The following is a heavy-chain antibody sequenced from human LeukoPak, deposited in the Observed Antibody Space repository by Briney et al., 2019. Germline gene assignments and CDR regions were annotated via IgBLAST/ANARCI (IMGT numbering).Heavy chain of an antibody. CDR1: GFTFSSYW. D-gene: IGHD2/OR15-2a*01. Sequence: GGSLRLSCAASGFTFSSYWMYWVRQAPGRGLVWVSRINSDGSTTSYADSVKGRFTISRDNAKNTLYLQMNSLRAEDTAVYYCARVGTTSNFYYYYGMDVWGQGTTVTVSS. V-gene: IGHV3-74*01. CDR2: INSDGSTT. J-gene: IGHJ6*02. CDR3: ARVGTTSNFYYYYGMDV.